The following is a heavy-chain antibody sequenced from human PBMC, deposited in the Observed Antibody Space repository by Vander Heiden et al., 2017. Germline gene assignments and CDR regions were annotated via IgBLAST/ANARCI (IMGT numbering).Heavy chain of an antibody. CDR2: IYPGDSDT. D-gene: IGHD6-19*01. J-gene: IGHJ6*02. Sequence: EVQLVQSGAEVKKPGESLKCSCKGSGYSFTSYWLGWVRQMPGKGLEWMGIIYPGDSDTRYSPSFQGQVTISADKSISTAYLQWSSLKASDTAMYYCARQGSGWYPILYYYYYGMDVWGQGTTVTVSS. V-gene: IGHV5-51*01. CDR1: GYSFTSYW. CDR3: ARQGSGWYPILYYYYYGMDV.